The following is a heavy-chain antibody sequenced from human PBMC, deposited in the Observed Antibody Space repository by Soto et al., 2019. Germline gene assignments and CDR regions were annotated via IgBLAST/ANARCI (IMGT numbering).Heavy chain of an antibody. CDR3: ALESLAAAIDY. J-gene: IGHJ4*02. CDR1: GFTFDDYA. CDR2: ISWNSGSI. V-gene: IGHV3-9*01. D-gene: IGHD2-15*01. Sequence: EVQLVESGGGLVQPGRSLRLSCAASGFTFDDYAMHWVRQAPGKGLEWVSGISWNSGSIGYADSVKGRFTISRDNAKNSLYLQMNSLRAEDTALYYGALESLAAAIDYWGQGTLVTVSS.